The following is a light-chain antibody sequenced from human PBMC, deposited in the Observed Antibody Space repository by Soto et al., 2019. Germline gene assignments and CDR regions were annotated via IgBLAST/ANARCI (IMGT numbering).Light chain of an antibody. CDR3: NSYTSGSTWV. Sequence: QSALTQPASVSGSPGQSITISCTGTSSDVGAYNYVSWFQHHPGKAPKLIIYDVSNRPSGVSIRFSGSKSGTTASLTISGLQADDEAHYYCNSYTSGSTWVFGGGTKVTVL. CDR2: DVS. CDR1: SSDVGAYNY. J-gene: IGLJ3*02. V-gene: IGLV2-14*03.